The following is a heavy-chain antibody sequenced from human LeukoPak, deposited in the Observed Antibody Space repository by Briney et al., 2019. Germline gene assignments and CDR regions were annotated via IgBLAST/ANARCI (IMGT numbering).Heavy chain of an antibody. CDR3: ARGTIFGVVIGPYGMDV. V-gene: IGHV1-69*13. Sequence: AASVKVSCKASGGTFSSYAISWVRQAPGQGLEWMGGIIPIFGTANYAQKFQGRVTITADESTSTAYMELSSLRSEDTAVYYCARGTIFGVVIGPYGMDVWGQGTTVTVSS. CDR1: GGTFSSYA. CDR2: IIPIFGTA. J-gene: IGHJ6*02. D-gene: IGHD3-3*01.